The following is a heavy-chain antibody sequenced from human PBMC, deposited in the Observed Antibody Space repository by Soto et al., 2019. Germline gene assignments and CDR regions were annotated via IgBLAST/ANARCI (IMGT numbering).Heavy chain of an antibody. Sequence: EVQLLESGGGLVQPGGSLKLSCAASEFTFSSYAMSWVRQAPGKGLEWVLGISGTGRVTKYAESVKGRFTISRDNPKSTLFLQMNSLRPEDTAVYYCAKDVHYDIATGIEYFHRWGQGTLVTVSS. CDR3: AKDVHYDIATGIEYFHR. CDR1: EFTFSSYA. J-gene: IGHJ1*01. V-gene: IGHV3-23*01. D-gene: IGHD3-9*01. CDR2: ISGTGRVT.